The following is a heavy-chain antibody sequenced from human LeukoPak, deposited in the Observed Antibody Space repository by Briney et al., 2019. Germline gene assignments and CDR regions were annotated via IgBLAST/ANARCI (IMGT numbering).Heavy chain of an antibody. Sequence: GGSLRLSCAASGFTFSDYYMSWIRQAPGKGLEWVSYISSSGSTIYYADSVKGRFTISRDNAKNSLYLQMNSVRAEDTAVYYCARVHCSSTSCYRGHFDYWGQGTLVTVSS. CDR1: GFTFSDYY. D-gene: IGHD2-2*02. CDR2: ISSSGSTI. V-gene: IGHV3-11*01. J-gene: IGHJ4*02. CDR3: ARVHCSSTSCYRGHFDY.